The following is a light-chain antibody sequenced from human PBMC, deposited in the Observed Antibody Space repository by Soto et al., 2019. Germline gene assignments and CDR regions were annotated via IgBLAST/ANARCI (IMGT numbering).Light chain of an antibody. CDR3: SSYTSSSTLV. CDR1: SSGVGGYNY. J-gene: IGLJ2*01. Sequence: QSVLTQPASVSGSPGQSITISCTGTSSGVGGYNYVSWYQQQPGKAPKLMIYEVSNRPSGVSNRFSGSKSGNTASLTISGLQAEDEADYYCSSYTSSSTLVFGGGTKLTVL. CDR2: EVS. V-gene: IGLV2-14*01.